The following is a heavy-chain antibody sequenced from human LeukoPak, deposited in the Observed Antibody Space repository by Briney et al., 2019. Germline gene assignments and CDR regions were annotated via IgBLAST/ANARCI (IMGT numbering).Heavy chain of an antibody. CDR2: ISSSGHIT. Sequence: GGSLRLSCAASGFIFNNYGMSWVRQAPGKGLEWVSAISSSGHITYYADSVKGRFSISRDNAKNTLYLQLNSLRVEDTAVYHCANPHCGGDCYSPTFYWGRGTLVTVSS. CDR3: ANPHCGGDCYSPTFY. D-gene: IGHD2-21*01. V-gene: IGHV3-23*01. J-gene: IGHJ4*02. CDR1: GFIFNNYG.